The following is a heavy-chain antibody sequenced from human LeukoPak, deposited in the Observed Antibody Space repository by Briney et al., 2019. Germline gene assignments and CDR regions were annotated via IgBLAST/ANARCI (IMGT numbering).Heavy chain of an antibody. CDR2: INPNSGGT. V-gene: IGHV1-2*04. J-gene: IGHJ4*02. D-gene: IGHD3-16*01. Sequence: ASVKVSCKASGYTFTGYYMHWVRQAPGQGLEWMGWINPNSGGTNYAQKFQGWVTMTRDTSISTAYMELSRLRSDDTAVYYCARVNYDLGGGASYYFDYWGQGTLVTVSS. CDR1: GYTFTGYY. CDR3: ARVNYDLGGGASYYFDY.